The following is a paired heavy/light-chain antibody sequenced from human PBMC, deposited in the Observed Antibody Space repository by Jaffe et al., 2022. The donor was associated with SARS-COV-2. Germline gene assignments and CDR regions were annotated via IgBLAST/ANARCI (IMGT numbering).Heavy chain of an antibody. J-gene: IGHJ4*02. CDR1: GYTFTGYA. Sequence: QVQLVQSGSELKKPGASVKVSCKASGYTFTGYAMHWVRQAPGQGLEWLGWINTNTGNPTYAQGFTGRFVFSLDTSVTTAYLQITSLKAEDTAVYYCARGYYYATGTFHTTTFDYWGQGTLVTVSS. D-gene: IGHD3-10*01. V-gene: IGHV7-4-1*02. CDR2: INTNTGNP. CDR3: ARGYYYATGTFHTTTFDY.
Light chain of an antibody. CDR3: AAWDSSLSVWV. V-gene: IGLV10-54*04. Sequence: QAGLTQPPSVSKGLRQTATLTCTGNSNNVGNQGATWLQQHQGHPPKLLSYRNSDRPSGISERFSASRSGNTASLTITGLQPEDEADYYCAAWDSSLSVWVFGGGTKLTVL. CDR2: RNS. J-gene: IGLJ3*02. CDR1: SNNVGNQG.